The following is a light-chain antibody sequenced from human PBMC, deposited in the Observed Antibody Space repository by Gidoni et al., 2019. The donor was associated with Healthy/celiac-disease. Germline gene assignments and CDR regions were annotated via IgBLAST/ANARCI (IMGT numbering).Light chain of an antibody. V-gene: IGLV1-47*01. CDR2: RNN. CDR3: AAWDDSLSGWV. Sequence: QSVLTQPPPASGTPGQRVTISCSGSSSNSGSNYVYWYKQPPGTAPKLLIYRNNQRPSGVPDRFSGSKSGTSASLAISGLRSEDEADYYCAAWDDSLSGWVFGGGTKLTVL. J-gene: IGLJ3*02. CDR1: SSNSGSNY.